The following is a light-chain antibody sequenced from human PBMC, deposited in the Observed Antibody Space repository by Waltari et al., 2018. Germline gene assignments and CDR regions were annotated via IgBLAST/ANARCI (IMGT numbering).Light chain of an antibody. CDR2: KAS. Sequence: DIQMTQSPSTLSASVGDRVTITSRASQRITSWLAWYQQIPGKPPKLLIYKASTLESGVPSRFSGSGSGTEFTLTISSLQPDDFATYYCQQYNSYPWTFGHGTKVELK. J-gene: IGKJ1*01. CDR3: QQYNSYPWT. V-gene: IGKV1-5*03. CDR1: QRITSW.